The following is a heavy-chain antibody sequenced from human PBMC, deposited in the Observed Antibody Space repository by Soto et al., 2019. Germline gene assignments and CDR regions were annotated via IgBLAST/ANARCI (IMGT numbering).Heavy chain of an antibody. CDR3: AKDDDTSSHFSLLDF. CDR2: TWSGGRGE. D-gene: IGHD3-22*01. CDR1: GFTFSHYG. Sequence: QVQLVESGGGVVQPGTSLRLSCAASGFTFSHYGIHWVRQAPGKGLEWVALTWSGGRGENYADSVRGRFTVSRDNSKTTLYLQMNSLRVEDTAVYYCAKDDDTSSHFSLLDFRGQGTLVTVSS. V-gene: IGHV3-33*06. J-gene: IGHJ4*02.